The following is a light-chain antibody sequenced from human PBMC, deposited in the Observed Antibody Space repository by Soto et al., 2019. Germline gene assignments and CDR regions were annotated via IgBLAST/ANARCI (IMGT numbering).Light chain of an antibody. J-gene: IGLJ1*01. V-gene: IGLV2-23*01. Sequence: QTVLTQPASVSGSPGQSITISCSGTSSAVGNYNLVSWYQHHPGKAPKLMSFEGSKRPSGVSNRFSGSKSGNTASLTIAGLQAEDEADYYCCSSAGSSTLLFGTGTKLTVL. CDR2: EGS. CDR3: CSSAGSSTLL. CDR1: SSAVGNYNL.